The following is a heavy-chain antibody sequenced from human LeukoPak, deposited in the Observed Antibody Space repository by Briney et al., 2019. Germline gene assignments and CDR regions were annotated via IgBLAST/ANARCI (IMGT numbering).Heavy chain of an antibody. CDR3: VRGPRDGYDY. D-gene: IGHD5-24*01. CDR2: INPNNGGT. J-gene: IGHJ4*02. Sequence: ASVKVSCKASGYTFTAYYMHWVRQAPGQGLEWVGWINPNNGGTNYAQRFQGRVTMTRDTSIFTAYMELSSLRSEDTAVYYCVRGPRDGYDYWGQGTLVTVSS. CDR1: GYTFTAYY. V-gene: IGHV1-2*02.